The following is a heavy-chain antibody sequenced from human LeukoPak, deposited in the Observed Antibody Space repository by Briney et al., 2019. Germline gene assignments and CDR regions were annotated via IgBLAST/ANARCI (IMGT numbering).Heavy chain of an antibody. D-gene: IGHD3-10*01. Sequence: GGSLRLSCAASGFSFSSYTMYWVRQAPGKGLEWVSYIRDRSAVSYADSVKGRFTMSRDNAKSSLYLQMNSLRADDTAVYYCVRDWAYGFDYWGQGTLVTVSS. J-gene: IGHJ4*02. CDR3: VRDWAYGFDY. CDR2: IRDRSAV. CDR1: GFSFSSYT. V-gene: IGHV3-48*01.